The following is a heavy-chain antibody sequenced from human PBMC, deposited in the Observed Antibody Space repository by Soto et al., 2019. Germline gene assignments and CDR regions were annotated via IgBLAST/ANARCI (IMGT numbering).Heavy chain of an antibody. V-gene: IGHV1-18*01. J-gene: IGHJ4*02. Sequence: XSVKVSCKASVYTFTTYGISWVRQAPGQGLEWMGWISTYDPNTNYAQKFQGRVTMTTDTSTNTAYMELRSLRSDDTAVYYRARDVDGKLDYWGQGTLVTVSS. CDR3: ARDVDGKLDY. CDR2: ISTYDPNT. CDR1: VYTFTTYG.